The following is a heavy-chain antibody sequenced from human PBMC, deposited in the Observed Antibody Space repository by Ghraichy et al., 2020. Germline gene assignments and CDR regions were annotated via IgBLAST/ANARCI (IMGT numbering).Heavy chain of an antibody. D-gene: IGHD3-22*01. CDR3: AGGFYDSRGYSASFDY. Sequence: SETLSLTCTVSGGSISSNYWNWIRQPPGKGLEWIGYVYYNGSTDYNPSLKSRVTISLDTSKNHFSLDLTSVTAADTAVYYCAGGFYDSRGYSASFDYWGQGTLVTVSS. J-gene: IGHJ4*02. V-gene: IGHV4-59*01. CDR1: GGSISSNY. CDR2: VYYNGST.